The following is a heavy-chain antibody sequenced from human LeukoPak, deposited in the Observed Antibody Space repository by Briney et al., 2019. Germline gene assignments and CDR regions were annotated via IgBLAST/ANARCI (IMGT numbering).Heavy chain of an antibody. J-gene: IGHJ4*02. CDR1: GYTFTGYY. V-gene: IGHV1-2*02. CDR2: INPNSGGT. Sequence: ASVKVSCKASGYTFTGYYMHWVRQAPGQGLEWMGWINPNSGGTNYAQKFQGRVTMTRDTSISTAYMELSRLRSDDTAVYYCARGLEAAAKFPIDYWGQGTLVTVSS. CDR3: ARGLEAAAKFPIDY. D-gene: IGHD6-13*01.